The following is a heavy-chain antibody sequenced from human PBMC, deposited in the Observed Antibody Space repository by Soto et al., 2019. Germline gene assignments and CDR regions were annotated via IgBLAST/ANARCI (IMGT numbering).Heavy chain of an antibody. V-gene: IGHV4-31*03. CDR1: GGSISSGGYY. J-gene: IGHJ4*02. D-gene: IGHD2-15*01. Sequence: PSETLSLTCTVSGGSISSGGYYWSWIRQHPGKGLEWIGYIYYSGSTYYNPSLKSRVTISVDTSKNQFSLKLSSVTAADTAVYYCARGDCSGGSCYPTNPTPYYFDYWGQGTLVTVS. CDR2: IYYSGST. CDR3: ARGDCSGGSCYPTNPTPYYFDY.